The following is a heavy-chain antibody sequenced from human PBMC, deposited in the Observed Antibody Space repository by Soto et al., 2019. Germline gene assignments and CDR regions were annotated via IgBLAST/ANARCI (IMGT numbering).Heavy chain of an antibody. CDR3: VGGYSSSWGMDV. Sequence: PGGSLRLSCAASGFTFSRYWMHWVRQAPGKGLVWVSRINSDGSSTTYADSVKGRFTISRDNAKNTLYLQVNSLRDEDTAVYYCVGGYSSSWGMDVWGQGTAITVS. CDR2: INSDGSST. CDR1: GFTFSRYW. J-gene: IGHJ6*02. D-gene: IGHD6-13*01. V-gene: IGHV3-74*01.